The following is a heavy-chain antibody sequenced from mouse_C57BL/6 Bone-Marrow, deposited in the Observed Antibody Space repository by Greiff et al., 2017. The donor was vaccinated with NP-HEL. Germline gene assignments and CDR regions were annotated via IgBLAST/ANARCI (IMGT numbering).Heavy chain of an antibody. V-gene: IGHV1-15*01. CDR3: TRRRGDAY. CDR2: IDPETGGT. CDR1: GYTFTDYE. D-gene: IGHD2-13*01. Sequence: QVHVKQSGAELVRPGASVTLSCKASGYTFTDYEMHWVKQTPVHGLEWIGAIDPETGGTAYNQKFKGKAILTADKSSSTAYMELRSLTSEDSAVYYCTRRRGDAYWGQGTLVTVSA. J-gene: IGHJ3*01.